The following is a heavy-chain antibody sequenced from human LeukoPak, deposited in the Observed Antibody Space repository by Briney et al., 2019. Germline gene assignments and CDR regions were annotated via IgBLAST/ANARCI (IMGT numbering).Heavy chain of an antibody. CDR1: GYSISSGYY. V-gene: IGHV4-38-2*01. J-gene: IGHJ4*02. Sequence: SETLSLTCAVSGYSISSGYYWGGIRQPPGKGLEWIGSIYHSGSTYYNPSLKSRVTISVDTSKNQFSLKLNSVTAADTAVYYCASGPSGSGSKIDYWGQGTLVTVSS. CDR2: IYHSGST. CDR3: ASGPSGSGSKIDY. D-gene: IGHD3-10*01.